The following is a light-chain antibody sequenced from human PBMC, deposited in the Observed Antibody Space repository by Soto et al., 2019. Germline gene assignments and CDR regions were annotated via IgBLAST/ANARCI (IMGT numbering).Light chain of an antibody. CDR3: HQYGSSLGT. V-gene: IGKV1-5*03. J-gene: IGKJ2*01. CDR2: KAS. CDR1: QSLNNW. Sequence: GDRVTITCRASQSLNNWLAWYQQKPGKAPKFLIYKASTLESGVPSRFSGSGSGTDFTLTISRLEPEDFAVYYCHQYGSSLGTFGQGTKV.